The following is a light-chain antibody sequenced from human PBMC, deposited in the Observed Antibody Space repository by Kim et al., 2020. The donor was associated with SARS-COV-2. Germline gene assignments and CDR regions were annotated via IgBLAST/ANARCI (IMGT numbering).Light chain of an antibody. Sequence: ASVGDRVTITCRASQDISSWLGWYQQKPGTAPKVLIYEASNLQSGVPSRFSGSGSGTDFTLTINSLQPEDFATYYCQQTHSFPLTFGGGTKVDIK. J-gene: IGKJ4*01. CDR3: QQTHSFPLT. V-gene: IGKV1D-12*01. CDR2: EAS. CDR1: QDISSW.